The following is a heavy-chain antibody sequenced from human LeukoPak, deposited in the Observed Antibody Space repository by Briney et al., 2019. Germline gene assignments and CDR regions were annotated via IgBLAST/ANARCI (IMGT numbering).Heavy chain of an antibody. CDR3: ARDLYDFWNGSRYFQH. V-gene: IGHV4-39*07. Sequence: PSETLSLTCTVSGGSISSSSYYRVWLRPPPGKGREWIGSIYYSGSTYYNPSLKSRVTISVDTSKNQFSLKLSSVTAADTAVYYCARDLYDFWNGSRYFQHWGQGTLVTVSS. D-gene: IGHD3-3*01. CDR1: GGSISSSSYY. J-gene: IGHJ1*01. CDR2: IYYSGST.